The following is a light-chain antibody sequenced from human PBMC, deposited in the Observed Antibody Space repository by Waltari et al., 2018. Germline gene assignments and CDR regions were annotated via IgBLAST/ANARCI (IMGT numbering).Light chain of an antibody. V-gene: IGLV2-8*01. Sequence: QSALNQPPSASGSPGPSVPISCTGTSSDVGGYYYVYWYQQPPSKAPKLRIYEVSKRPSGVPNRFSGSKSGNTASLAVSGRQAEDAADYYCSSYAGNDNFEVFGGGTKLTVL. J-gene: IGLJ3*02. CDR2: EVS. CDR3: SSYAGNDNFEV. CDR1: SSDVGGYYY.